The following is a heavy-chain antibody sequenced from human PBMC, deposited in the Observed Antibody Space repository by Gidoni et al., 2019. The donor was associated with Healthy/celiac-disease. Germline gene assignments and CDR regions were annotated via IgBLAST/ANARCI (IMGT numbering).Heavy chain of an antibody. Sequence: EVQLVESGGGLVQPGGSLRLSCAASGFTFSSYAMRWVRQAPGKRPERVSAISGSGGSTYYADSVKGRFTISRDNSKNTLYLQMNSLRAEDTAVYYCAKDYYGDYGWYFDLWGRGTLVTVSS. CDR3: AKDYYGDYGWYFDL. J-gene: IGHJ2*01. CDR1: GFTFSSYA. D-gene: IGHD4-17*01. V-gene: IGHV3-23*04. CDR2: ISGSGGST.